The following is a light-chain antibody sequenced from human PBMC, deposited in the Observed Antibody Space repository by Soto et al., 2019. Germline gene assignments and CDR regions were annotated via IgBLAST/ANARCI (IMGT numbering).Light chain of an antibody. CDR1: QGISNW. CDR3: QQANSFPRT. J-gene: IGKJ5*01. CDR2: AAS. V-gene: IGKV1D-12*01. Sequence: DLQMTQSPSSVSASVGDRVTITCRASQGISNWLAWYQQKPGEAPKLLIYAASSLQGGVPTRFSGSGSGTDFTLTISSLQPEDFATYYCQQANSFPRTFGQGTRLETK.